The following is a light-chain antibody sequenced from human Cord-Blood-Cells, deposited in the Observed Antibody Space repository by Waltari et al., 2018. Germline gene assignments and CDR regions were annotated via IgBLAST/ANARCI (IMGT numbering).Light chain of an antibody. Sequence: DIVLTQSPATLSLSPGERATISCRASQSVSSYLAWYQQKPDQTPRLLIDDASNRATDIPARFSASVSGTDVTLTISILEPEDFAVYYCQQRSNWPPYTFGQGTKLEIK. J-gene: IGKJ2*01. CDR1: QSVSSY. CDR2: DAS. CDR3: QQRSNWPPYT. V-gene: IGKV3-11*01.